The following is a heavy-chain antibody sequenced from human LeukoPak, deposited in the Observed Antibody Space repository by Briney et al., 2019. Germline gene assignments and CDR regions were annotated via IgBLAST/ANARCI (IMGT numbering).Heavy chain of an antibody. CDR2: IIPIFATA. Sequence: ASVKVSCKASGGTFSSYAISWVRQAPGQGLEWMGGIIPIFATANYAQKFQGRVTITADESTSTAYMEPSSLRSEDTAVYYCARGPITTRSHFDYWGRGTLVTVSS. J-gene: IGHJ4*02. D-gene: IGHD3-22*01. CDR1: GGTFSSYA. V-gene: IGHV1-69*13. CDR3: ARGPITTRSHFDY.